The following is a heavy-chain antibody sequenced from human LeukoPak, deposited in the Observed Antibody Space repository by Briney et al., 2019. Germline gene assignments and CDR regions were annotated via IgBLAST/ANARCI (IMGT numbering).Heavy chain of an antibody. J-gene: IGHJ4*02. CDR2: VYYSGST. V-gene: IGHV4-59*01. CDR3: ARGFSGYYSFDY. CDR1: GGSISNYY. D-gene: IGHD3-22*01. Sequence: SETLSLTCTVSGGSISNYYWSWIRQPPGKGLEWIGYVYYSGSTNYNPSLKSRVTISVDTSENQFSLKLNSVTAADTAVYYCARGFSGYYSFDYWGQGALVTVSS.